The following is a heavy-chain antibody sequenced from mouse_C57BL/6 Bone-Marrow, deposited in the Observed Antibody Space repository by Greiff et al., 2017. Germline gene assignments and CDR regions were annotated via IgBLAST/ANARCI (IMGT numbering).Heavy chain of an antibody. J-gene: IGHJ2*01. CDR1: GYTFTTYP. CDR2: FHPYNDDT. CDR3: ARSSTFFYYFDY. V-gene: IGHV1-47*01. D-gene: IGHD5-1*01. Sequence: QVQLQQPGAELVKPGASVKMSCKASGYTFTTYPIEWMKQNHGKSLEWIGNFHPYNDDTKYNEKFKGKATLTVENSSNTVYLELSRLTSDYSAVYYCARSSTFFYYFDYWGQGTTLTGSA.